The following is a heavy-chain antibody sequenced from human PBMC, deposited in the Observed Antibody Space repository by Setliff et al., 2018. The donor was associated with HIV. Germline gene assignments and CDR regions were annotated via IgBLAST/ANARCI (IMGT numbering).Heavy chain of an antibody. J-gene: IGHJ4*02. CDR3: ARGGVYYYDSSGWSMDY. CDR1: GGPFSTYA. D-gene: IGHD3-22*01. CDR2: IIPIVGTA. Sequence: ASVKVSCKASGGPFSTYAITWVRQAPGQGLEWMGGIIPIVGTANYAQKFQGRVTITADESTSTAYMELSSLRSEDTAVYYCARGGVYYYDSSGWSMDYWGQGTLVTVSS. V-gene: IGHV1-69*13.